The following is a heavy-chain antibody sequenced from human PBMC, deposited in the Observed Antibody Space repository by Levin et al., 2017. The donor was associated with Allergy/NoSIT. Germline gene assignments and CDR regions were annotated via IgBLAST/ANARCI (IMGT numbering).Heavy chain of an antibody. CDR2: IKSKTDGGTT. V-gene: IGHV3-15*01. J-gene: IGHJ4*02. D-gene: IGHD2-2*01. CDR1: GFTFANAW. CDR3: TSAGESFWTSTSCSVTY. Sequence: GESLKISCAASGFTFANAWMSLVRQAPGKGLEWVGRIKSKTDGGTTEFAAPVKGRFTISRDDSTNTLYLQMNRLETEDKAVYYCTSAGESFWTSTSCSVTYWGQGTLVTVSS.